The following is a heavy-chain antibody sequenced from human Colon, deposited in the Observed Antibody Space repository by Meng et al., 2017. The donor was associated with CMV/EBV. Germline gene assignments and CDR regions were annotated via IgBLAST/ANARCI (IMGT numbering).Heavy chain of an antibody. CDR2: VNPSGGST. V-gene: IGHV1-46*01. J-gene: IGHJ4*02. Sequence: ASVKVSCKASGYTFTSSSMHWVRQAPGQGLEWLGIVNPSGGSTIYAQKFQGRVTMTTDTSISTAYMELSRLRSDDTAVYYCARDRGSTGIDYWGQGTLVTVSS. D-gene: IGHD2-8*02. CDR3: ARDRGSTGIDY. CDR1: GYTFTSSS.